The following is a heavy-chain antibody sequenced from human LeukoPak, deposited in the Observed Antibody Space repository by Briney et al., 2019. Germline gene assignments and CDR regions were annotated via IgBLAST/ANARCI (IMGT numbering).Heavy chain of an antibody. D-gene: IGHD6-13*01. Sequence: GGSLRLSCAASGFTFSSYEMNWVRRAPGKGLEWVSYISSSGSTIYYADSVKGRFTISRDNAKNSLYLQMNSLRAEDTAVYYCARDDGSSWYRRYYYYGMDVWGQGTTVTVSS. CDR1: GFTFSSYE. CDR2: ISSSGSTI. J-gene: IGHJ6*02. CDR3: ARDDGSSWYRRYYYYGMDV. V-gene: IGHV3-48*03.